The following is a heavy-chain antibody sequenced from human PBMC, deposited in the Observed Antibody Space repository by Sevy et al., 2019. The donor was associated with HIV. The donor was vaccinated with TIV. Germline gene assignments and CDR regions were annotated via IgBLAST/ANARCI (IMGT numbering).Heavy chain of an antibody. CDR3: ARGVTTVTPFDY. Sequence: GGSLRLSCTASGFTFSDYWMSWVRQAPGKGLEWVANIKQDGSDKHYVDSVKVPFTISRDKATNSLYLQMNSRRAGDTAVYYCARGVTTVTPFDYWGQGTLVTVSS. CDR2: IKQDGSDK. J-gene: IGHJ4*02. D-gene: IGHD4-17*01. V-gene: IGHV3-7*01. CDR1: GFTFSDYW.